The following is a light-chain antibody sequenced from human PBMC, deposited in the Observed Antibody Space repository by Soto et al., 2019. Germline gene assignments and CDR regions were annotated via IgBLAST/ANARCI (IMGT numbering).Light chain of an antibody. J-gene: IGKJ4*01. Sequence: EIVMTQSPATLSVSPGERATLSCRASQSISSNLAWYQHKLGQAPRLFIFRASSRATGIPARFSGSGSGTEFNMTISSLQSEDFAVYYCQQSFDTPLSFGGGTKVAI. V-gene: IGKV3-15*01. CDR1: QSISSN. CDR3: QQSFDTPLS. CDR2: RAS.